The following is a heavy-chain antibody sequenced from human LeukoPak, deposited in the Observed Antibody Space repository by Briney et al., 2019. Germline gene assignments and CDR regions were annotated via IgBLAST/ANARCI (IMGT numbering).Heavy chain of an antibody. Sequence: GGSLRLSCAASGFTFSSYGMHWVRQAPGKGLEWVAFIRYDGSNKYCADSVKGRFTISRDNSKNTLYLQMNSLRAEDTAVYYCAKAHKGVVVVAASFDYWGQGTLVTVSS. V-gene: IGHV3-30*02. J-gene: IGHJ4*02. D-gene: IGHD2-15*01. CDR1: GFTFSSYG. CDR3: AKAHKGVVVVAASFDY. CDR2: IRYDGSNK.